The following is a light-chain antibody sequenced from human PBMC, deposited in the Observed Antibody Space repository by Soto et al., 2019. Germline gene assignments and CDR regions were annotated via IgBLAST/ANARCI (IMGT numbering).Light chain of an antibody. V-gene: IGKV3-11*01. J-gene: IGKJ5*01. CDR2: DAS. Sequence: EIVLAECTATLSLSPGETATLSWSASQSVSSYLAWYQQKHGQAPRLLIYDASNRATGIPARFSGSGSGTDFTLTISSLEPEDFAVYYCQQRSNWPPITFGQGTRLEI. CDR1: QSVSSY. CDR3: QQRSNWPPIT.